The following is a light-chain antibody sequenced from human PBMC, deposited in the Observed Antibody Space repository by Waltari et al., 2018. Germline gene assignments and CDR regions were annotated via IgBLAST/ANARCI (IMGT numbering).Light chain of an antibody. V-gene: IGKV3-15*01. Sequence: EIVMTQSPATLSVSPGERATLSCRARQSVSSNLAWYQQKPGQAPRLLIYGASTRATGIPARFSGSGSGTEFTLTISSMQSEDFAVYYCQQYNNWPPTTFGQGTKLEIK. CDR2: GAS. J-gene: IGKJ2*01. CDR3: QQYNNWPPTT. CDR1: QSVSSN.